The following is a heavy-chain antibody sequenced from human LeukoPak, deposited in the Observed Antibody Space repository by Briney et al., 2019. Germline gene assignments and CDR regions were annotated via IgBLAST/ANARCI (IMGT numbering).Heavy chain of an antibody. D-gene: IGHD5-18*01. CDR3: SKAGYTNYYRYGDY. V-gene: IGHV3-23*01. CDR1: GFTFSSYP. J-gene: IGHJ4*02. Sequence: PGGSLRLSCAASGFTFSSYPMSWVRQAPGRGLEWVSVISANSGATYYADSVKGRFTISRGNAKNTLYLQMDNLRGEDTALYYCSKAGYTNYYRYGDYWGQGTLVTVSS. CDR2: ISANSGAT.